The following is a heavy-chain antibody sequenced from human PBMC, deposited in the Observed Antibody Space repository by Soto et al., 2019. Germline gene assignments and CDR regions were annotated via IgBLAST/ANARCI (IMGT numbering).Heavy chain of an antibody. CDR1: GDSISSADYY. Sequence: TLSLTCTVSGDSISSADYYWSWIRQTPGKGLEWIGHIFYSGTTYYNPSLKSRLTISVDTSKNHFSLRLTSVTAADTAVYYCARDLWVEPELYYYGMDVWGQGTTVTVSS. CDR2: IFYSGTT. D-gene: IGHD1-1*01. CDR3: ARDLWVEPELYYYGMDV. J-gene: IGHJ6*02. V-gene: IGHV4-30-4*01.